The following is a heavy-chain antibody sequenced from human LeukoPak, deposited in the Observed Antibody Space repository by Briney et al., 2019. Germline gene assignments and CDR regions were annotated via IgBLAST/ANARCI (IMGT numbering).Heavy chain of an antibody. CDR1: GGSVSSGSYY. D-gene: IGHD3-10*01. J-gene: IGHJ3*02. CDR3: ARTPAWFGEPDYAFDI. Sequence: SETLSRTCTVSGGSVSSGSYYWSWIRQPPGKGLEWIGYIYYSGSTNYNPSLKSRVTISVDTSKNQFSLKLSSVTATDTAVYYCARTPAWFGEPDYAFDIWGQGTMVTVSS. V-gene: IGHV4-61*01. CDR2: IYYSGST.